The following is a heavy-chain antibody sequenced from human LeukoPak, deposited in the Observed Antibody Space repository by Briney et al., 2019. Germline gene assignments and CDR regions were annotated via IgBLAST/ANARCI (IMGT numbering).Heavy chain of an antibody. J-gene: IGHJ3*01. V-gene: IGHV3-7*03. CDR1: GFTFSGFW. CDR2: INSDGSEG. Sequence: GGSLRLSCTVSGFTFSGFWMSWSRQAPGKGLEWVASINSDGSEGYYADVVKGRFTISRDNAKNSLYLQINSLRAEDTAVYYCARSSYSSSSSVWGQGTMVTVSS. D-gene: IGHD6-6*01. CDR3: ARSSYSSSSSV.